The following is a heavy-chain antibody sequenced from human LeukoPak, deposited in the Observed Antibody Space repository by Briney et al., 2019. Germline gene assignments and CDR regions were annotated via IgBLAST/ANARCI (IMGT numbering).Heavy chain of an antibody. CDR1: GGSFTSSTYY. V-gene: IGHV4-39*01. CDR3: ARQYYDSSGYYPWYFDY. Sequence: PSESLSLTCTVSGGSFTSSTYYWGWLRQPPGTGREWIGSMYYSGSTYYNQSLKSRLIISVDTSTNQFSLKLTSVTAADTAMYYCARQYYDSSGYYPWYFDYWGQGTLVTVSS. D-gene: IGHD3-22*01. CDR2: MYYSGST. J-gene: IGHJ4*02.